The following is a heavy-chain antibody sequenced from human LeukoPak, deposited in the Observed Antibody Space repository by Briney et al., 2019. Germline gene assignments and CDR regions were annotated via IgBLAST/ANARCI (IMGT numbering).Heavy chain of an antibody. CDR2: INPNSGGT. D-gene: IGHD3-22*01. J-gene: IGHJ1*01. CDR1: GYTFTGYY. CDR3: AREEYYDSSGYYTTKESFQH. V-gene: IGHV1-2*02. Sequence: ASVKVSCKASGYTFTGYYMHWVRQAPGQGLEWMGWINPNSGGTNYAQMFQGRVTMTRDTSNSTAYMELSRLRSDATAVYYCAREEYYDSSGYYTTKESFQHCGQRTLVTVSS.